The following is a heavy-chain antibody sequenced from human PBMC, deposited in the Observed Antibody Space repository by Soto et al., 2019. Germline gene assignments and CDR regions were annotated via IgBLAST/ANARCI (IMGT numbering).Heavy chain of an antibody. V-gene: IGHV1-69*02. CDR2: IIPILGIA. J-gene: IGHJ4*02. Sequence: QVQLVQSGDEVKKPGSSVEVSCKASGGTFSSYTISWVRRAPGQGLEWMGRIIPILGIANYAQKFQGRVTITADKSTSTAYMELSSLRSEDTAVYYCAMEYCSSTSCYMDYWGQGTLVTVSS. CDR3: AMEYCSSTSCYMDY. CDR1: GGTFSSYT. D-gene: IGHD2-2*02.